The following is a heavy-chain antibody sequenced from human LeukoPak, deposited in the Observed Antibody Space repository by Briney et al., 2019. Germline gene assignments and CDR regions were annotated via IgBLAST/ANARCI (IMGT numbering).Heavy chain of an antibody. Sequence: KTGGSLRLSCAASGFTFSTFAMIWVRQPPGKGLEWVSSIFPSGGEIHYADSVKGRFTISRDNAKNSLYLQMNSLRAEDTAVYYCARDLYFYYGSGSYSLGVRYFDYWGQGTLVTVSS. CDR2: IFPSGGEI. CDR3: ARDLYFYYGSGSYSLGVRYFDY. CDR1: GFTFSTFA. V-gene: IGHV3-21*01. D-gene: IGHD3-10*01. J-gene: IGHJ4*02.